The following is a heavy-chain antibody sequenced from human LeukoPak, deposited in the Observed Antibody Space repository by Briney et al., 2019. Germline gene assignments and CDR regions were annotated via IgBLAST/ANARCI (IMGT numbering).Heavy chain of an antibody. CDR3: ARQWVVAATSWFDP. J-gene: IGHJ5*02. CDR1: GFTFSSYG. D-gene: IGHD2-15*01. Sequence: PGGSLRLSCAASGFTFSSYGMTWVRQAPGKGLEWVSYISSSSSTIYYADSVKGRFTISRDNAKNSLYLQMNSLRAEDTAVYYCARQWVVAATSWFDPWGQGTLVTVSS. V-gene: IGHV3-48*01. CDR2: ISSSSSTI.